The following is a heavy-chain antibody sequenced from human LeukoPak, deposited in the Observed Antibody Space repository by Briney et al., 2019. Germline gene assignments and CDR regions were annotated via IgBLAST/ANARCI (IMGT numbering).Heavy chain of an antibody. Sequence: GRSLRLSCAASGFTFDDYAMHWVRQAPGKGLEWVSGISWNSGSIGYADSVKGRFTISRDNAKNSLYLQMNSLRAEDTALYYCAKDMGSLYYYGMDVWGQGTTVTVSS. V-gene: IGHV3-9*01. CDR3: AKDMGSLYYYGMDV. J-gene: IGHJ6*02. CDR1: GFTFDDYA. D-gene: IGHD2-15*01. CDR2: ISWNSGSI.